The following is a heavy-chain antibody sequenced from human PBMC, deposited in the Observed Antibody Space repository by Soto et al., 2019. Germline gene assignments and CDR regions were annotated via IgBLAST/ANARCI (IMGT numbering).Heavy chain of an antibody. CDR2: FDPEDGET. V-gene: IGHV1-24*01. D-gene: IGHD1-26*01. Sequence: GASVKVSCKVSGYTLTELSMHWVRQAPGKGLEWMGGFDPEDGETIYAQKFQGRVTMTEDTSTDTAYMELSSLRSEDTAVYYCATAPDSIVGATKTDYWGRGTLLTFSS. CDR3: ATAPDSIVGATKTDY. J-gene: IGHJ4*02. CDR1: GYTLTELS.